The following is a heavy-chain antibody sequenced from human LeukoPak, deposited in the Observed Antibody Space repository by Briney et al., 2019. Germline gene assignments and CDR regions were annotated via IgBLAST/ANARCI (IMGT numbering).Heavy chain of an antibody. J-gene: IGHJ5*02. D-gene: IGHD1-26*01. CDR1: GFTFSSYG. Sequence: PGGTLRLSCAASGFTFSSYGMSWVRQAPGKGLEWVSTISGRRDSTSYADSVKGRFTISRDNSKNTLYLQMNSLRAEDTAVYYCAKGPYSGFSWSQGTLVTVSS. V-gene: IGHV3-23*01. CDR3: AKGPYSGFS. CDR2: ISGRRDST.